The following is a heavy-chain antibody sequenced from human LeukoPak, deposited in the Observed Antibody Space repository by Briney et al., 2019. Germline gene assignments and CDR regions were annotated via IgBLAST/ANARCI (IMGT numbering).Heavy chain of an antibody. D-gene: IGHD3-3*01. V-gene: IGHV1-69*13. Sequence: SVKVSCKASGGTFSSYAISWVRQAPGQGLEWMGGIIPIFGTANYAQKFQGRVTITADESTSTAYMELSSLRSEDTAVYYCARGEVVTIFGVVTVQGFDYWGQGTLVTVSS. CDR2: IIPIFGTA. J-gene: IGHJ4*02. CDR3: ARGEVVTIFGVVTVQGFDY. CDR1: GGTFSSYA.